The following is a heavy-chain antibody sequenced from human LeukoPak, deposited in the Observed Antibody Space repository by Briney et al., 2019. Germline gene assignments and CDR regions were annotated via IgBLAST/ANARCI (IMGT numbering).Heavy chain of an antibody. Sequence: GRSLRLSCAASGFTFDDYAMHWVRQAPGKGLEWVSGISWNSGSIGYADSVKGRFTISRDNAKSSLYLQMNSLRAEDTALYYCAKASRPSSGWYDFDYWGQGTLVTVSS. CDR1: GFTFDDYA. CDR3: AKASRPSSGWYDFDY. J-gene: IGHJ4*02. CDR2: ISWNSGSI. V-gene: IGHV3-9*01. D-gene: IGHD6-19*01.